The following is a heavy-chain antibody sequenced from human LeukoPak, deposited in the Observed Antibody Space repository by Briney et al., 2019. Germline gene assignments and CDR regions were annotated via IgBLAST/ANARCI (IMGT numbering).Heavy chain of an antibody. V-gene: IGHV1-2*02. CDR3: ASGEGATHDY. Sequence: ASVKVSCKASGYTFTDYYLHWVRQAPGQGLEWMGWINPNSGGTNYAQKFQGRVTMTRDTSISTAYMELRSLRSDDTAVYYCASGEGATHDYWGQGTLVTVSS. CDR2: INPNSGGT. CDR1: GYTFTDYY. J-gene: IGHJ4*02. D-gene: IGHD1-26*01.